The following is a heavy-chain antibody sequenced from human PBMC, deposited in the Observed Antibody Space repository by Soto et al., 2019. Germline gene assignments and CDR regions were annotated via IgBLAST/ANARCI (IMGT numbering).Heavy chain of an antibody. CDR2: IYIGGST. J-gene: IGHJ4*02. CDR3: ARVGDYGDYVPDY. D-gene: IGHD4-17*01. CDR1: GFTVSSNY. V-gene: IGHV3-53*01. Sequence: EVQLVESGGGLIQPGGSLRLSCAASGFTVSSNYMSWVRQAPGKGLEWVSVIYIGGSTYYADSVKGRFTISRDNSKNTLYLQMNSLRAEDTAVYYCARVGDYGDYVPDYWGQGTLVTVSS.